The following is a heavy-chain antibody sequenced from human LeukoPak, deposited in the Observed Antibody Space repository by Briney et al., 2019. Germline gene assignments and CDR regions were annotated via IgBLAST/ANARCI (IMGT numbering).Heavy chain of an antibody. J-gene: IGHJ5*02. CDR2: ISAYNGNT. D-gene: IGHD6-13*01. V-gene: IGHV1-18*01. Sequence: GASVKVSCKVSGYTFTSYVVSWVRQAPGQGLEWMGWISAYNGNTNYAQKLQGRVTMTTDTSTSTAYMELRSLRSDDTAVYYCARVRPPGIEAASTWSFDPWGQGTLVTVSS. CDR3: ARVRPPGIEAASTWSFDP. CDR1: GYTFTSYV.